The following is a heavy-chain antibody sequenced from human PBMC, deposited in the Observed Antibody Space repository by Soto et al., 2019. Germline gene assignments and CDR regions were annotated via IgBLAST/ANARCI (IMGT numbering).Heavy chain of an antibody. V-gene: IGHV4-59*08. CDR3: VRQGIGNLHGLVDV. J-gene: IGHJ6*02. D-gene: IGHD6-6*01. CDR1: SGPTSSHN. Sequence: QVQLQQSGPELVKPSETLSLTCSVSSGPTSSHNWGWIRQTPGRGLELIGYVYSTGGTSYNPSLNSLLTISADTSTSHISLTLSSVTSADTAVYYCVRQGIGNLHGLVDVWGQGTTVRVSS. CDR2: VYSTGGT.